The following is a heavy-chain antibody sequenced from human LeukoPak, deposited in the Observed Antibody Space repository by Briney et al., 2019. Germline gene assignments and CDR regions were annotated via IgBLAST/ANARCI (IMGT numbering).Heavy chain of an antibody. Sequence: PGGSLRLSCAASGFTVSSNCMSWVRQAPGRGLEWVSVIYSGAGTYYAASVKGRFTISRDNSKNTLYLQMNSLRAEDTAVYYCATRSSGWGQGTLVTVSS. D-gene: IGHD6-19*01. CDR3: ATRSSG. J-gene: IGHJ4*02. CDR1: GFTVSSNC. V-gene: IGHV3-53*01. CDR2: IYSGAGT.